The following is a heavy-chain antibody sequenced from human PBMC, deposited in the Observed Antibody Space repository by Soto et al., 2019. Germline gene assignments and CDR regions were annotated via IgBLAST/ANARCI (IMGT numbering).Heavy chain of an antibody. CDR2: IFYSGSI. CDR1: GASMRSYC. Sequence: PSENRYLAWNVSGASMRSYCWTWIRLSPGKGLEWIGDIFYSGSINLNPSLRSRLSISIDTSKNKFSLMLKSVTAADTAVYYCARDLRCFGLDVWGQATSVTVSS. D-gene: IGHD3-16*01. CDR3: ARDLRCFGLDV. J-gene: IGHJ6*02. V-gene: IGHV4-59*01.